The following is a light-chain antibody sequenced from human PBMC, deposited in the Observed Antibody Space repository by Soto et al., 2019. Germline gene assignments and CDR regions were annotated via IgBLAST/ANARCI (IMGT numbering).Light chain of an antibody. CDR2: EVS. V-gene: IGLV2-8*01. Sequence: QSALTQPPSASGSPGQSVTISCTGTSSDVGGYNYVSWYQQHPGKAPKLIIYEVSKRPSGVPDRFSGSKSGNTASLTVSGLQTEDEAAYYCSSYTYSNTVFQSLLFGGGTKLTVL. CDR1: SSDVGGYNY. J-gene: IGLJ2*01. CDR3: SSYTYSNTVFQSLL.